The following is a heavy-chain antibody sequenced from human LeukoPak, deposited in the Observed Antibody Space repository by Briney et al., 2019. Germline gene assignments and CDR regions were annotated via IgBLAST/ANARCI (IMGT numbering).Heavy chain of an antibody. CDR1: GGSISSSSYY. Sequence: MPSETLSLTCTVSGGSISSSSYYWGWIRQPPGKGLEWIGSIYYSGSTYYNPSLESRVTISVDTSKNQFSLKLSSVTAADTAVYYCARTRRSSSPEDAFDIWGQGTMVTVSS. CDR3: ARTRRSSSPEDAFDI. CDR2: IYYSGST. J-gene: IGHJ3*02. D-gene: IGHD6-6*01. V-gene: IGHV4-39*01.